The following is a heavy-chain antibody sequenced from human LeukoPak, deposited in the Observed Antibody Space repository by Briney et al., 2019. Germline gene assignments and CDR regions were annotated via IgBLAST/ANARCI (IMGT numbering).Heavy chain of an antibody. Sequence: SETLSLTCTVSGSISGYYWSWIRQPPGKGLEWIGYIYTSGSTNYNPSLESRVTISVDASKNQFSLDLSSVTAADTAVYYCARQKCTSASCLTKNAFDIWGQGTMVTVSS. J-gene: IGHJ3*02. CDR2: IYTSGST. V-gene: IGHV4-4*09. D-gene: IGHD2-2*01. CDR3: ARQKCTSASCLTKNAFDI. CDR1: GSISGYY.